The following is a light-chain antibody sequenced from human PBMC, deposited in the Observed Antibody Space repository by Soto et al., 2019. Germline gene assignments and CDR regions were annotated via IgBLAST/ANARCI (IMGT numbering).Light chain of an antibody. V-gene: IGKV3-11*01. CDR3: QQRMTWPPIT. CDR1: QSVSIH. Sequence: EVVLTQSPATLSLSPGERATLSCRASQSVSIHLAWYQQKPGQAPRLLIYDASNRATGVPARFSGSGSGTDFTLTISSLEPEDFAVYYCQQRMTWPPITFGQGTRPEIK. CDR2: DAS. J-gene: IGKJ5*01.